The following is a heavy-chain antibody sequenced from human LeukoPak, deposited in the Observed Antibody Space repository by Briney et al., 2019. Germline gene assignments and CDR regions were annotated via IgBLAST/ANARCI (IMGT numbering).Heavy chain of an antibody. CDR3: ARLPVDCSSTSCYHAFDI. V-gene: IGHV4-30-2*01. CDR2: IYHSGST. D-gene: IGHD2-2*01. CDR1: GGSISSGGYS. Sequence: SETLSLTCAVSGGSISSGGYSWSWIRQPPGTGLEWIGYIYHSGSTYYNPSLKSRVTISVDRSKNQFSLKLSSVTAADTAVYYCARLPVDCSSTSCYHAFDIWGQGTMVTVSS. J-gene: IGHJ3*02.